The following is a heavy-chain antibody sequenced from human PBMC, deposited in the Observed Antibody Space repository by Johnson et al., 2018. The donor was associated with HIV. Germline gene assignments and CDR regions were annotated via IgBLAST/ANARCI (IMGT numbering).Heavy chain of an antibody. CDR3: ARVLIVVVVAAEIDAFDI. CDR1: GFTFDDYG. CDR2: INWNGGST. V-gene: IGHV3-20*04. J-gene: IGHJ3*02. D-gene: IGHD2-15*01. Sequence: VQLMESGGGVVRPGGSLRLSCATSGFTFDDYGMSWVRQAPGKGLEWVSGINWNGGSTGYTDSVKGRFTISRDNAKNSLYLQMNRLRAEDTALYYCARVLIVVVVAAEIDAFDIWGQGTMVTVSS.